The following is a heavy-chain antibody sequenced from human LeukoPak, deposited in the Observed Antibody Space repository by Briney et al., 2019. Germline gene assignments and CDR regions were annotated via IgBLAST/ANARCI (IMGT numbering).Heavy chain of an antibody. D-gene: IGHD3-10*01. CDR1: GFTFSSYA. CDR3: ARGGHRQKEF. J-gene: IGHJ4*02. CDR2: IKPDGSDK. V-gene: IGHV3-7*01. Sequence: GGSLRLSCAASGFTFSSYAMHWVRQSPGKGLEWVAIIKPDGSDKFHVDAVKGRFTISRDNAKNSLFLQMSNLRAEDTAVYYCARGGHRQKEFWGQGTLVTVSS.